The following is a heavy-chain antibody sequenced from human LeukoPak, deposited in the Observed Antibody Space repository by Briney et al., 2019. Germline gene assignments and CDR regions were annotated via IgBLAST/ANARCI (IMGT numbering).Heavy chain of an antibody. CDR1: GFTFSSYA. CDR2: ISYDGSNK. CDR3: ASLVVLDY. D-gene: IGHD2-2*01. V-gene: IGHV3-30-3*01. J-gene: IGHJ4*02. Sequence: GGSLRLSCAASGFTFSSYAMHWVRQAPGKGLEWVAVISYDGSNKYYADSVKGRFTISRDNSKNTLYLQMNSLRAEDTAVYYCASLVVLDYWGQGTLVTVSS.